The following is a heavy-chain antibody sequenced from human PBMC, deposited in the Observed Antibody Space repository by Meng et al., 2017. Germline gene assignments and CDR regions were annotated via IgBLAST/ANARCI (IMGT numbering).Heavy chain of an antibody. V-gene: IGHV3-23*01. CDR3: AKDPRLIVVVPADFDY. D-gene: IGHD2-2*01. CDR2: ISGSGGST. J-gene: IGHJ4*02. Sequence: ETLSLTCAASGFTFSSYAMSWVRQAPGKGLEWVSAISGSGGSTYYADSVKGRFTISRDNSKNTLYLQMNSLRAEDTAVYYCAKDPRLIVVVPADFDYWGQGTLVTVSS. CDR1: GFTFSSYA.